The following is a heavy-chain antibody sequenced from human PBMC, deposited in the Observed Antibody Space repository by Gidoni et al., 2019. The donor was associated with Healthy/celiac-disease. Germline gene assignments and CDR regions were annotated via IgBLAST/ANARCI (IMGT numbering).Heavy chain of an antibody. D-gene: IGHD2-2*01. CDR2: IYYSGST. V-gene: IGHV4-31*03. J-gene: IGHJ6*02. CDR1: GGSISSGGYY. CDR3: AILYQLRGLDYYYGMDV. Sequence: QVQLQESGPGLVKPSQTLSLTCTVSGGSISSGGYYWSWIRQHPGKGLEWIGYIYYSGSTYYNPSLKSRVTISVDTSKNQFSLKLSSVTAADTAVYYCAILYQLRGLDYYYGMDVWGQGTTVTVSS.